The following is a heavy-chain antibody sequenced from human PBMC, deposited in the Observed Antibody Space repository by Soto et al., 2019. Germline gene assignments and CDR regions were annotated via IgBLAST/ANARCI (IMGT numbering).Heavy chain of an antibody. CDR2: ISYDGSNK. D-gene: IGHD3-16*01. CDR1: GFTFSSYA. Sequence: PGGSLRLSCAASGFTFSSYAMHWVRQAPGKGLEWVAVISYDGSNKYYADSVKGRFTISRDNSKNTLYLQMNSLRAEDTAVYYCASPARGLGYNAFDIWGQGTMVT. V-gene: IGHV3-30-3*01. J-gene: IGHJ3*02. CDR3: ASPARGLGYNAFDI.